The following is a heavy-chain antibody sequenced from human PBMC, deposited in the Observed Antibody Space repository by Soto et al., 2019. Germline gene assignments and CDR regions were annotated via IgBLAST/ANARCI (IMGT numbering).Heavy chain of an antibody. Sequence: QVQLVQSGAEVKKPGASVKVSCKASGYTFTSYDINWVRQATGQGLEWRGWMNPNSGNTGYAQKFQGRVTMTRNTSLSAAYTQLSRPRSPGTAVYYRPREMGAGPSDPWGQGTLVTVSS. J-gene: IGHJ5*02. CDR3: PREMGAGPSDP. CDR1: GYTFTSYD. V-gene: IGHV1-8*01. CDR2: MNPNSGNT. D-gene: IGHD3-16*01.